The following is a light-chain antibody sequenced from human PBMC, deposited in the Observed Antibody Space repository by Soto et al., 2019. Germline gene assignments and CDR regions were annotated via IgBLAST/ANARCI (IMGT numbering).Light chain of an antibody. CDR1: QSVRSN. CDR3: QQYNNWPPA. CDR2: GAS. Sequence: DIVMTQSPATLSVSPGKRATLSCRASQSVRSNLAWYQQKPGQAPKLLIFGASTKATGIPARFSGSGSGTEFTLTISSLQSEDFAVYFCQQYNNWPPAFGQGTRVEIK. V-gene: IGKV3-15*01. J-gene: IGKJ1*01.